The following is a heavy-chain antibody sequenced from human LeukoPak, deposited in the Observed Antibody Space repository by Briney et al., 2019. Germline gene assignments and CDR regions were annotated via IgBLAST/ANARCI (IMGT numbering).Heavy chain of an antibody. J-gene: IGHJ3*02. CDR1: GYTLTELS. Sequence: ASVKVSCKVSGYTLTELSMHWVRQAPGKGLEWMGGFDPEDGETIYAQKFQGRVTMTEDTSTDTAYMELSSLRSEDTAVYYCATNGYALVEMGTDAFDIWGQGTMVTVSS. CDR3: ATNGYALVEMGTDAFDI. V-gene: IGHV1-24*01. CDR2: FDPEDGET. D-gene: IGHD5-24*01.